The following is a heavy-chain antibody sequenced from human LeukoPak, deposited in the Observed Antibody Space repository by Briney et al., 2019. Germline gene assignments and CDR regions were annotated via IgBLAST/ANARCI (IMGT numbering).Heavy chain of an antibody. D-gene: IGHD1-26*01. CDR2: IYYSGST. CDR3: ARAVVGATKAAKFDY. Sequence: SETLSLTCTVSGGSISSSSYYWGWIRQPPGKGLEWIGSIYYSGSTYYNPSLKSRVTISVDTSKNQFSLKLSSVTAADTAVYYCARAVVGATKAAKFDYWGQGTLVTVSS. CDR1: GGSISSSSYY. V-gene: IGHV4-39*01. J-gene: IGHJ4*02.